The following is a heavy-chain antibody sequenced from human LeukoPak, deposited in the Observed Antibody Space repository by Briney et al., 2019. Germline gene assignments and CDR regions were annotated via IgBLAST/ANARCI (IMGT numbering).Heavy chain of an antibody. CDR3: ARGPSGYHNT. J-gene: IGHJ4*02. Sequence: PGGSLRLSCAASGFTFGSYSMNWVRQAPGKGLEWVSYISSSSTTINYAESVKGRFTISRDNAKDSMYLQMNSLRAEDTAVYYCARGPSGYHNTGGQGTLVTVSS. CDR1: GFTFGSYS. D-gene: IGHD5-12*01. V-gene: IGHV3-48*01. CDR2: ISSSSTTI.